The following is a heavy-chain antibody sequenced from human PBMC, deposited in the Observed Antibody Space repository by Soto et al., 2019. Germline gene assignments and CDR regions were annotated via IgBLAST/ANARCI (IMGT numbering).Heavy chain of an antibody. CDR3: ARDIRGYSRAFDC. D-gene: IGHD5-18*01. CDR2: IHSSGST. CDR1: GDSVTSHSYY. Sequence: HVQLQESGPGLVRPSETLSLTCTVSGDSVTSHSYYWTWIRQPPGRGLEWLGYIHSSGSTNYSPSLKSRVTMSLDTSTNEFSLKLTSVTAADTAVYYCARDIRGYSRAFDCWGQGTLVTVSS. V-gene: IGHV4-61*01. J-gene: IGHJ4*02.